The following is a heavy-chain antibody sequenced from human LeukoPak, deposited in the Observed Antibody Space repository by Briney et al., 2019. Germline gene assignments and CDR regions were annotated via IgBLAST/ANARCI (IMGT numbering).Heavy chain of an antibody. CDR3: ARDATMIVVVSRKYYYYYGMGV. Sequence: ASVKVSCKASGYTFTSYYMHWVRQAPGQGLEWMGWMNPNSGNTGYAQKFQGRVTMTRNTSISTAYMELSSLRSEDTAVYYCARDATMIVVVSRKYYYYYGMGVWGQGTTVTVSS. CDR1: GYTFTSYY. V-gene: IGHV1-8*02. D-gene: IGHD3-22*01. J-gene: IGHJ6*02. CDR2: MNPNSGNT.